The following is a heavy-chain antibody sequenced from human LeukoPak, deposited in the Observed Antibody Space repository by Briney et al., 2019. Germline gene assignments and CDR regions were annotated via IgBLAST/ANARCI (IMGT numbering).Heavy chain of an antibody. CDR1: GFTFSSYA. Sequence: GGSLRLSCAASGFTFSSYAMSWVRQAPGKGLEWVSAISGSGGSTYYADSVKGRFTISRDNSKNTLYLQMNSLRAEDTAVYYCAKGYCGGGSCYHFDYWGQGTLVTVSS. J-gene: IGHJ4*02. CDR2: ISGSGGST. V-gene: IGHV3-23*01. CDR3: AKGYCGGGSCYHFDY. D-gene: IGHD2-15*01.